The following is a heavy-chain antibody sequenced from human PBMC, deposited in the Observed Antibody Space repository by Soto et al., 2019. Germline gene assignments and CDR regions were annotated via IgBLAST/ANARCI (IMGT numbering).Heavy chain of an antibody. CDR2: IDNSGAAT. D-gene: IGHD3-10*01. J-gene: IGHJ5*02. CDR3: ARAERFPRSWFDT. Sequence: EVRLVESGGGFERPGGSLRLSCEASGFTFINYAMSWVRQAPGKGLEWVSGIDNSGAATFYADSMKGRFTISRDNSKNTLYLQLDSLRVEDTAMYFCARAERFPRSWFDTWGQGTQVTVSS. V-gene: IGHV3-23*04. CDR1: GFTFINYA.